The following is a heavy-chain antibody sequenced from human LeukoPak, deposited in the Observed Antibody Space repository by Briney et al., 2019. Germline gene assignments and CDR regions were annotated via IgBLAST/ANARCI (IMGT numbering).Heavy chain of an antibody. CDR1: GFTFDDYA. J-gene: IGHJ6*02. CDR2: INWNGGST. D-gene: IGHD1-14*01. V-gene: IGHV3-20*01. CDR3: ARDPHRLRGYGMDV. Sequence: PGRSLRLSCAASGFTFDDYAMHWVRQAPGKGLEWVSGINWNGGSTGYADSVKGRFTISRDNAKNSLYLQMNSLRAEDTALYHCARDPHRLRGYGMDVWGQGTTVTVSS.